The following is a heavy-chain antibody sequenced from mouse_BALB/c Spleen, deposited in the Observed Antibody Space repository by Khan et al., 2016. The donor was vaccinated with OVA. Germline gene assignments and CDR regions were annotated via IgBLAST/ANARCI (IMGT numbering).Heavy chain of an antibody. V-gene: IGHV2-6-2*01. CDR1: GFSLTSYG. CDR2: IWSDGAT. Sequence: VQLQESGPDLVAPSQSLSITCTVSGFSLTSYGVHWVRQPPGKGLEWLVVIWSDGATTYNSALKSRLSISKDSSKSQVFLKMNSRQTDDTAMYYCARSNFYAMDYWGQGTSVTVSS. CDR3: ARSNFYAMDY. J-gene: IGHJ4*01. D-gene: IGHD2-5*01.